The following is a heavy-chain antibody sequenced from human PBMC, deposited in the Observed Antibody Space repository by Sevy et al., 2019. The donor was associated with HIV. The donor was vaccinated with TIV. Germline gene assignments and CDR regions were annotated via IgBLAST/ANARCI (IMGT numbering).Heavy chain of an antibody. CDR2: ISYDGSNK. V-gene: IGHV3-30-3*01. Sequence: GGSLRLSCAASGFTFSSYAMHWVRQAPGKGLEWVAVISYDGSNKNYADSGKGRFTISRDNSKNTLYLQMNSPRAEDTAVYYYAGDRAGADIVVVVAARWFQHWGQGTLVTVSS. D-gene: IGHD2-15*01. J-gene: IGHJ1*01. CDR3: AGDRAGADIVVVVAARWFQH. CDR1: GFTFSSYA.